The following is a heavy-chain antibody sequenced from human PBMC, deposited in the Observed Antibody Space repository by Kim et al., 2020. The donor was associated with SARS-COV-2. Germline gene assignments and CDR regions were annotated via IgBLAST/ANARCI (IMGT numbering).Heavy chain of an antibody. V-gene: IGHV1-8*01. CDR2: KSGST. D-gene: IGHD1-26*01. CDR3: ARGERLDS. J-gene: IGHJ4*02. Sequence: KSGSTGYAQKFQGRVTMSRDTSTKTAYMELNSLRVEDTAVYYCARGERLDSWGQGTLVTVSS.